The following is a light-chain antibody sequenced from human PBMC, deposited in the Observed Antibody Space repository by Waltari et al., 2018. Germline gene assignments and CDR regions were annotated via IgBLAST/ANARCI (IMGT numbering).Light chain of an antibody. CDR3: SSYTSLTTLV. V-gene: IGLV2-14*01. CDR2: EVS. Sequence: QSALTQPASVSGSPGQSIPISCTGTSSDIGGYNSASWYQHHPGKAPKLLIYEVSNRPSGVSDRFSGSKSGKTASLTISGLQAGDEAVYYCSSYTSLTTLVFGGGTKLTVL. J-gene: IGLJ2*01. CDR1: SSDIGGYNS.